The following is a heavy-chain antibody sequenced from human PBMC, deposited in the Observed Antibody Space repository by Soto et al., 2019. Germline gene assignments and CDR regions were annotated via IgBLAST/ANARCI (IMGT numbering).Heavy chain of an antibody. CDR1: GFNFSPYS. Sequence: GSLRLSCAVSGFNFSPYSMSWVRQAPGKGLEWVSIISGDSVTIEYADSVEGRFTISRDNSKNMLYLQMGSLRAEDTAVYYCAKGMGNPSYFDYWGQGTLVTVSS. D-gene: IGHD7-27*01. CDR2: ISGDSVTI. V-gene: IGHV3-23*01. CDR3: AKGMGNPSYFDY. J-gene: IGHJ4*02.